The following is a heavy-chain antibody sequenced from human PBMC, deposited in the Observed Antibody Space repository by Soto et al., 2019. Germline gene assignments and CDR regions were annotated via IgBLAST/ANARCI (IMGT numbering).Heavy chain of an antibody. V-gene: IGHV3-53*04. J-gene: IGHJ3*02. CDR3: APTYYYDSSGYRADAFDI. D-gene: IGHD3-22*01. CDR2: IYSGGST. CDR1: GFTVISNY. Sequence: GSLRLSCAASGFTVISNYMSWVRQAPWKGLEWVSIIYSGGSTYYADSVKGRFTISRHSSKNTLYLQMNSLRAEDTAVYYCAPTYYYDSSGYRADAFDIWGQGTMVTVS.